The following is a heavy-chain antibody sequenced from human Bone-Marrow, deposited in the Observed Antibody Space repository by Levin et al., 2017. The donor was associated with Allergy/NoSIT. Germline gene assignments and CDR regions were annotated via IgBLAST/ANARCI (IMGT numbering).Heavy chain of an antibody. V-gene: IGHV3-15*01. D-gene: IGHD3-9*01. CDR3: TTEYYDILTGYFYFDY. CDR1: GFTFSNAW. Sequence: GGSLRLSCAASGFTFSNAWMSWVRQAPGKGLEWVGRIKSKTDGGTTDYAAPVKGRFTISRDDSKNTLYLQMNSLKTEDTAVYYCTTEYYDILTGYFYFDYWGQGTLVTVSS. CDR2: IKSKTDGGTT. J-gene: IGHJ4*02.